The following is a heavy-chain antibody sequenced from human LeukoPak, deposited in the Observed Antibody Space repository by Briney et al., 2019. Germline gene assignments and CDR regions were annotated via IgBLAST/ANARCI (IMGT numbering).Heavy chain of an antibody. Sequence: GGSLRLSCVASGFIFSDYSMNWVRQAPGKGLEWVSYISSSANSIYYADSVKGRFTISVDNAKSSLYLQMNSLRDEDTAVYYCARDHRYTFDYWGQGILVTVSS. D-gene: IGHD5-24*01. CDR3: ARDHRYTFDY. CDR1: GFIFSDYS. V-gene: IGHV3-48*02. J-gene: IGHJ4*02. CDR2: ISSSANSI.